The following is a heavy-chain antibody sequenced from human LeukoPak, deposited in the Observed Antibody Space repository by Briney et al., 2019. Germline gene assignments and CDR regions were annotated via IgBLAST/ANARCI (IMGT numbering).Heavy chain of an antibody. CDR2: ISAYNGNT. J-gene: IGHJ3*02. V-gene: IGHV1-18*01. Sequence: ASVKVSCRASGYTFTSYGISWVRQAPGQGLEWMGWISAYNGNTNYAQKLQGRVTMTTDTSTSTAYMELRSLRSDDTAVYYCARALAAAGLDAFDIWGQGTMVTVSS. CDR1: GYTFTSYG. D-gene: IGHD6-13*01. CDR3: ARALAAAGLDAFDI.